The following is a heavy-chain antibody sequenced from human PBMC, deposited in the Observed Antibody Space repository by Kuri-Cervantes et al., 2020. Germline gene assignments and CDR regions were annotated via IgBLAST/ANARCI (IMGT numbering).Heavy chain of an antibody. Sequence: GSLRLSCTVSGGSISSYYWSWIRQPPGKGLEGIGYIYYSGSTNYNPSLKSRVTMSVDSSKNQFSLKLTSVTAADTAVYYCARDRLAMVVWGQGAMVTVSS. CDR3: ARDRLAMVV. D-gene: IGHD5-18*01. CDR1: GGSISSYY. CDR2: IYYSGST. V-gene: IGHV4-59*13. J-gene: IGHJ4*02.